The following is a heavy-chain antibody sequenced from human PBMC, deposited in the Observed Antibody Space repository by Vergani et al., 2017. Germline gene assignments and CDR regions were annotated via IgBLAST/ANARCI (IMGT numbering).Heavy chain of an antibody. Sequence: EVQLVESGGGLVQPGGSLRLSCAASGFTFSSYWMSWVRQAPGKGLEWVANIKQDGSEKYYVDSVKGRFTISRDNAKNSLYLQMNSLRAEDTVVYYCARDPDKNTIFGVVISEDVWGKGTTVTVSS. CDR3: ARDPDKNTIFGVVISEDV. CDR2: IKQDGSEK. CDR1: GFTFSSYW. V-gene: IGHV3-7*01. D-gene: IGHD3-3*01. J-gene: IGHJ6*04.